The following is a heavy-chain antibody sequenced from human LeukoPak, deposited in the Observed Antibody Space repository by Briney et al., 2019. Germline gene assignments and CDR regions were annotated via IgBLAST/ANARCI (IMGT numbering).Heavy chain of an antibody. CDR3: AGSTVWSGIFQY. CDR1: GFTFSNYG. J-gene: IGHJ1*01. V-gene: IGHV3-48*01. Sequence: GGSLRLSCAVSGFTFSNYGMSWVRQAPGKGLEWVSYIDSSSATTYYADSVKGRFIISRDNAKNSLFLQINSLRAEDTAVYYCAGSTVWSGIFQYWGQGTLVTVSS. CDR2: IDSSSATT. D-gene: IGHD3-3*01.